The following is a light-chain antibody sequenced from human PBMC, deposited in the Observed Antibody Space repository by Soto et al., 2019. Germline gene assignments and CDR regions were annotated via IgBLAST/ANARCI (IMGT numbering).Light chain of an antibody. CDR1: SSNIGAGYD. V-gene: IGLV1-40*01. CDR3: QSYDNSLSCYV. J-gene: IGLJ1*01. CDR2: GNS. Sequence: QSVLTQPPSVSGAPGQRVTISCTGSSSNIGAGYDVHWYQQLPGRAPKPLIYGNSNRPSGVPDRFSGSKSGTSATLVITGLQAEDEADYFCQSYDNSLSCYVFGTGTKLTVL.